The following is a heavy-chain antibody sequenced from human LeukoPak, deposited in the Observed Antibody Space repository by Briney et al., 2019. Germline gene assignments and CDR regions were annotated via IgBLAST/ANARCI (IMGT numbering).Heavy chain of an antibody. J-gene: IGHJ4*02. CDR3: ARGLNYDFWSGYYRVYYFDY. D-gene: IGHD3-3*01. Sequence: ASVKVSCKASGYTFTSYGINWVRQATGQGLEWMGWMNPNSGNTGYAQKFQGRVTITRNTSISTAYMELSSLRSEDTAVYYCARGLNYDFWSGYYRVYYFDYWGQGTLVTVSS. CDR1: GYTFTSYG. V-gene: IGHV1-8*03. CDR2: MNPNSGNT.